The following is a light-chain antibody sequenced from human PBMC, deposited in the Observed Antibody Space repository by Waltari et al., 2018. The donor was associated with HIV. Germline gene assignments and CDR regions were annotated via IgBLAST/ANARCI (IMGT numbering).Light chain of an antibody. Sequence: QSVLTQPPSVSGAPGQRVTISCTGSSSNIGAGYDVHRYHQLPGTAPKLLIYGNSNRPSGVPDRFSGSKSGTSASLAITGLQAEDEADYYCQSYDSSLSAYVFGTGTKVTVL. CDR3: QSYDSSLSAYV. CDR1: SSNIGAGYD. V-gene: IGLV1-40*01. CDR2: GNS. J-gene: IGLJ1*01.